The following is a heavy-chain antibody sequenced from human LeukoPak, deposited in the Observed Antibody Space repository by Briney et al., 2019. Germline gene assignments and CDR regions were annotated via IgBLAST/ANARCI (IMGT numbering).Heavy chain of an antibody. J-gene: IGHJ5*02. D-gene: IGHD3-22*01. CDR1: GDSVSSNSAA. CDR2: TYYRSTWSN. CDR3: ARRRASYVSYYDSSDYKNWLDP. V-gene: IGHV6-1*01. Sequence: SQTLSLTCAISGDSVSSNSAAWNWIRQSPSRGLEWLGRTYYRSTWSNDYAVSVQSRITINADTSKNQFSLKLNSVTAADTAVYYCARRRASYVSYYDSSDYKNWLDPWGQGTLVTVSS.